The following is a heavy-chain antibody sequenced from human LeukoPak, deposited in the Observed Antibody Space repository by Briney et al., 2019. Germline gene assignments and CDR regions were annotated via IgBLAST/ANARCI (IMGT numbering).Heavy chain of an antibody. V-gene: IGHV1-24*01. Sequence: GASVKVSCKVSGYTLTELSMHWVRQAPGKGLEWMGGFDPEDGETVYGQKFQGRVTMTEDTSTDTAYMELSSLRSEDTAVYYCATTRTEGYYFDYWGQGTLVTVSS. CDR3: ATTRTEGYYFDY. J-gene: IGHJ4*02. CDR1: GYTLTELS. CDR2: FDPEDGET.